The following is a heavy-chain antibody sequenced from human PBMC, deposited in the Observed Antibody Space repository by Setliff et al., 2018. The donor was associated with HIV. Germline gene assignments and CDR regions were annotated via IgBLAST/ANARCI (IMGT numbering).Heavy chain of an antibody. D-gene: IGHD1-26*01. Sequence: PSETLSLTCSVSGGSIRSGSYYWSWIRQPAGKGLEWIGHIYSTGGTRYNPSLESRLTILVDTSRNQFSLNLSSVTAADTAVYYCARAAYSGTCVWEPATDLWGRGTLVTVS. CDR1: GGSIRSGSYY. CDR2: IYSTGGT. J-gene: IGHJ2*01. V-gene: IGHV4-61*09. CDR3: ARAAYSGTCVWEPATDL.